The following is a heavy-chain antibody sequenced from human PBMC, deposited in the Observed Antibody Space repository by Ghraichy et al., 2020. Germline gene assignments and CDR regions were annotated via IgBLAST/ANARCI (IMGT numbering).Heavy chain of an antibody. J-gene: IGHJ3*01. CDR2: IYTSGST. V-gene: IGHV4-4*09. CDR1: GGPISSYY. CDR3: ARHTASDAFDL. Sequence: SETLSLTCTVSGGPISSYYWSWIRQPPGKRLEWIGFIYTSGSTNYSPSLKSRVRMSVDTSKNQFSVRLSSVTAADTAVYYCARHTASDAFDLWGQGTMVTVSS. D-gene: IGHD5-18*01.